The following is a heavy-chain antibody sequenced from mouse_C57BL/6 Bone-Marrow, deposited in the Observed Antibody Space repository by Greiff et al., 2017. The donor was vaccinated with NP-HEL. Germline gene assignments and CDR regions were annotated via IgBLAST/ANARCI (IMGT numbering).Heavy chain of an antibody. CDR3: ARGGYYFDY. CDR1: GYTFTSYW. V-gene: IGHV1-69*01. J-gene: IGHJ2*01. CDR2: IDPSDSYT. Sequence: QVQLKQPGAELVMPGASVKLSCKASGYTFTSYWMHWVKQRPGQGLEWIGEIDPSDSYTNYNQKFKGQSTLTVDKSSSTAYMQLSSLTSEDSAVYYCARGGYYFDYWGQGTTLTVSS.